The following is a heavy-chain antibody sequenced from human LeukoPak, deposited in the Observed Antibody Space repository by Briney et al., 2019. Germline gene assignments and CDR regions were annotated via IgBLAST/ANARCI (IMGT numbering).Heavy chain of an antibody. Sequence: SETLSLTCTVSGXSISSYYWSWIRQPAGKGLEWIGRIYTSGSTNYNPSLKSRVTMSVDTSKNQFSLKLSSVTAADTAVYYCARDRWAWELGEGAFDIWGQGTMVTVSS. D-gene: IGHD1-26*01. V-gene: IGHV4-4*07. J-gene: IGHJ3*02. CDR3: ARDRWAWELGEGAFDI. CDR2: IYTSGST. CDR1: GXSISSYY.